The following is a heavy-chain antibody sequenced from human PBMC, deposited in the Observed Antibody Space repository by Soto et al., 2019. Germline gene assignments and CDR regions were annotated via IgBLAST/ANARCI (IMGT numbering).Heavy chain of an antibody. V-gene: IGHV3-23*01. D-gene: IGHD6-13*01. CDR3: AKHSSWYHYYGLDV. J-gene: IGHJ6*02. CDR2: ISGSGGIT. CDR1: GFTFSSYA. Sequence: GGSLRLSCAASGFTFSSYAMSWVRQAPGKGLEWVSAISGSGGITYYADSVKGRFTISRDNSQNTLYLQMNSLRAEDPAVEYCAKHSSWYHYYGLDVWGQGTTVTVSS.